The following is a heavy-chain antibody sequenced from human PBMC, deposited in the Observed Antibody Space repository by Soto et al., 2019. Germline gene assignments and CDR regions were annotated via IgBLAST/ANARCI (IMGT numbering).Heavy chain of an antibody. V-gene: IGHV5-10-1*01. D-gene: IGHD2-2*02. CDR1: GYSFTSYW. CDR3: ARRRVVPAAIGVRYYYYGMDV. J-gene: IGHJ6*02. Sequence: LKISCKGSGYSFTSYWISWVRQMPGKGLEWMGRIDPSDSYTNYSPSFQGHVTISADKSISTAYLQWSSLKASDTAMYYCARRRVVPAAIGVRYYYYGMDVWGQGTTVTVSS. CDR2: IDPSDSYT.